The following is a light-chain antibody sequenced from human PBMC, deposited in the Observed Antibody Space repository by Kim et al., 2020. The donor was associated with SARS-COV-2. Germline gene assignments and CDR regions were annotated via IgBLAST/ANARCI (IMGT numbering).Light chain of an antibody. CDR1: SSNVGNNY. CDR3: GTWDSSLSAEV. CDR2: DND. Sequence: GPKVTSSCSGSSSNVGNNYVSWYQQLPGTAPKLLIYDNDDRPSGIPDRFSGSKSGTSATLGITGLQTGDEADYYCGTWDSSLSAEVFGTGTKVTVL. J-gene: IGLJ1*01. V-gene: IGLV1-51*01.